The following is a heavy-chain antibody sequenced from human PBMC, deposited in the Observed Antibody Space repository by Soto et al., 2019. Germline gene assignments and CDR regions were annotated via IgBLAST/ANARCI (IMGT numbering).Heavy chain of an antibody. CDR1: GFTFATSA. Sequence: QMQVVQSGPEVKNPGTSVKVSCKTSGFTFATSAVQWVRQARGERLEWIGWIIIGSGQTNHAQNLQDILTITRDLSTSTAYLELTGLRSEDTAVYYCAAELYSGCICCSFDIWGQGTMVTVSS. CDR2: IIIGSGQT. D-gene: IGHD2-15*01. CDR3: AAELYSGCICCSFDI. J-gene: IGHJ3*02. V-gene: IGHV1-58*01.